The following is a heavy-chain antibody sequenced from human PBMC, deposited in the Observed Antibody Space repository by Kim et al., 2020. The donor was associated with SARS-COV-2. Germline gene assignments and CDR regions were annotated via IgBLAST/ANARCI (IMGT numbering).Heavy chain of an antibody. CDR3: ARGLWFGEFPDAFDI. CDR2: INHSGST. D-gene: IGHD3-10*01. CDR1: GGSFSGYY. Sequence: SETLSLTCAVYGGSFSGYYWSWIRQPPGKGLEWIGEINHSGSTNYNLSLKSRVTISVDTSKNQFSLKLSSVTAADTAVYYCARGLWFGEFPDAFDIWGQGTMVTVSS. V-gene: IGHV4-34*01. J-gene: IGHJ3*02.